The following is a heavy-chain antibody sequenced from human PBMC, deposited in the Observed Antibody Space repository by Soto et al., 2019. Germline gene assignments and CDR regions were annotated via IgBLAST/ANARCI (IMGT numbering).Heavy chain of an antibody. J-gene: IGHJ4*02. Sequence: SGGSLRLSCAVSGFTFSSYWMSWVRQAPGKGLEWVATIKQDESEKYYVDSVKGRFTVSRDNAKNSLYLQMNSLRVEDTAVYYCARGDYFARRFDYPGQGTLVTVSS. V-gene: IGHV3-7*03. CDR1: GFTFSSYW. D-gene: IGHD3-9*01. CDR3: ARGDYFARRFDY. CDR2: IKQDESEK.